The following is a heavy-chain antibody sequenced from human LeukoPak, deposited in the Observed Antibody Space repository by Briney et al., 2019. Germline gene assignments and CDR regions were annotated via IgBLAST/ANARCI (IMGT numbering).Heavy chain of an antibody. CDR3: ARPTTELRWFDAFDI. J-gene: IGHJ3*02. CDR1: GGTFSSYA. Sequence: ASVKVSCKASGGTFSSYAISWVRQAPGQGLEWMGGIIPIFGTANYAQKFQGRVTITTDESTSTAYMELSSLRSEDTAVYYCARPTTELRWFDAFDIWGQGTMVTVSS. V-gene: IGHV1-69*05. CDR2: IIPIFGTA. D-gene: IGHD1-26*01.